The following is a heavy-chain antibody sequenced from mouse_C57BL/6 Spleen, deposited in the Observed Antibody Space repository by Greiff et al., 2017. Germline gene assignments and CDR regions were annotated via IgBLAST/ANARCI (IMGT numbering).Heavy chain of an antibody. Sequence: QVQLQQSGAELVRPGASVTLSCKASGYTFTDYEMHWVKQTPVHGLEWIGAIDPETGGTAYNQKFKSKAILTADKSSSTAYMELRSLTSEDSAVYYCTTTTVVDGAYWGQGTLVTVSA. CDR3: TTTTVVDGAY. CDR1: GYTFTDYE. D-gene: IGHD1-1*01. J-gene: IGHJ3*01. CDR2: IDPETGGT. V-gene: IGHV1-15*01.